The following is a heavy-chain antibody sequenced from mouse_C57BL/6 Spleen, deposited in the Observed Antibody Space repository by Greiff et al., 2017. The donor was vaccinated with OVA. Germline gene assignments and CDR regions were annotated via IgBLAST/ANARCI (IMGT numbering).Heavy chain of an antibody. CDR3: ARDADYDGFAY. CDR2: ISDGGSYT. J-gene: IGHJ3*01. V-gene: IGHV5-4*01. D-gene: IGHD2-4*01. CDR1: GFTFSSYA. Sequence: DVQLVESGGGLVKPGGSLKLSCAASGFTFSSYAMSWVRQTPEKRLEWVATISDGGSYTYYPDNVKGRFTISRDNAKNNLYLQMSHLKSEDTAMYYCARDADYDGFAYWGQGTLVTVSA.